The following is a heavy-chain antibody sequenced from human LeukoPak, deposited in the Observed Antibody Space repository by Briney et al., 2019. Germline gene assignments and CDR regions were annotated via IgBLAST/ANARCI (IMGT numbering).Heavy chain of an antibody. V-gene: IGHV1-69*01. J-gene: IGHJ6*02. CDR1: GGTFISYA. CDR2: IIPIFGTA. Sequence: SVKVSCKASGGTFISYAISWVRQAPGQGLEWMGGIIPIFGTANYAQKFQGRVTITADESTSTAYMELSSLRSEDTAVYYCARDSGGNSYGMDVWGQGTTVTVSS. CDR3: ARDSGGNSYGMDV. D-gene: IGHD2-15*01.